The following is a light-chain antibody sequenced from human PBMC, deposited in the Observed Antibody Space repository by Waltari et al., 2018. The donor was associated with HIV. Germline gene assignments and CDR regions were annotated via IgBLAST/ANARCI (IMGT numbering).Light chain of an antibody. CDR3: HSSDSSAAYV. Sequence: SYELPQPPSVSVSPGQTPRITCFGDALPKQYVYWYQQKPGPAPVLLIYKDTERPSGIPERFSGSSSGTTVTLTISGVQAEDEADYYCHSSDSSAAYVFGTGTKVTVL. J-gene: IGLJ1*01. V-gene: IGLV3-25*03. CDR2: KDT. CDR1: ALPKQY.